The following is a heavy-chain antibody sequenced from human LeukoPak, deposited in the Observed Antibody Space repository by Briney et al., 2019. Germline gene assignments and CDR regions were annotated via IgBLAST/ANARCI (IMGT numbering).Heavy chain of an antibody. CDR3: GKSHHVTAIDY. V-gene: IGHV3-23*01. CDR2: ISGSGGST. Sequence: PGRSLSLSCTTSGFTFGTHTMHWFRQAPGKGLEWVSAISGSGGSTYYADSVKGRFTISRDNSKNTLYLQMNSLRAEDTAVYYCGKSHHVTAIDYWGQGTLVTVSS. D-gene: IGHD2-21*02. CDR1: GFTFGTHT. J-gene: IGHJ4*02.